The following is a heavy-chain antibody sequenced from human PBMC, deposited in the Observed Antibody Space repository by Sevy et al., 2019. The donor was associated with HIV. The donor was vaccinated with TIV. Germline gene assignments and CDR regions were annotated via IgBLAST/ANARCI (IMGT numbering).Heavy chain of an antibody. CDR2: INTSGST. CDR1: GDSFSSYF. V-gene: IGHV4-4*07. CDR3: ARSNWVTATNGFSKSYYFDY. D-gene: IGHD7-27*01. J-gene: IGHJ4*02. Sequence: SETLSLTCTVSGDSFSSYFWAWIRQPAGKGLEWIGRINTSGSTNYNPSLKSRVTMSVDRSKSQFSLKVTSLTAADTAIYFCARSNWVTATNGFSKSYYFDYWGQGSLVTVSS.